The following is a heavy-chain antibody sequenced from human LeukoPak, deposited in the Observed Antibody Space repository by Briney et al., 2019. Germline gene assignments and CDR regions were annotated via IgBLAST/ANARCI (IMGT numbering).Heavy chain of an antibody. CDR3: ARDLGYYYDSSGYHAFDI. V-gene: IGHV4-59*01. J-gene: IGHJ3*02. D-gene: IGHD3-22*01. Sequence: SETLSLTCTVSGGSISSYYWSWIRQPPGKGLEWIGCIYYSGSTNYNPSLKSRVTISVDTSKNQFSLKLSSVTAADTAVYYCARDLGYYYDSSGYHAFDIWGQGTMVTVSS. CDR1: GGSISSYY. CDR2: IYYSGST.